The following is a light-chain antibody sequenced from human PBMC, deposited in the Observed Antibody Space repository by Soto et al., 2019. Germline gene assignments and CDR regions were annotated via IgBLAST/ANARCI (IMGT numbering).Light chain of an antibody. CDR1: QSVRDK. J-gene: IGKJ5*01. CDR2: DTS. V-gene: IGKV3-15*01. Sequence: EIVVPQSPATLSVSPWESVPLSCRASQSVRDKVAWYQQKPGQTPRVIPYDTSTRAADIPARFSGSGYGTYFTLPISSMQSEDFSAYYCQQYNIWRSITSGPGTRREI. CDR3: QQYNIWRSIT.